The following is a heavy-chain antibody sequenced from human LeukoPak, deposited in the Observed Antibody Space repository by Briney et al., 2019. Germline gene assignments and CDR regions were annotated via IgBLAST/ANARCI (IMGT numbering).Heavy chain of an antibody. CDR2: IYYSGST. CDR3: ARRGVGSGGSPFDY. V-gene: IGHV4-59*08. Sequence: SETLSLTCTVSGGSISSYYWSWIRQPPGEGLEWIGYIYYSGSTNYNPSLKSRVTISVDTSKNQFSLKLSSVTAADTAVYYCARRGVGSGGSPFDYWGQGTLVTVSS. CDR1: GGSISSYY. D-gene: IGHD2-15*01. J-gene: IGHJ4*02.